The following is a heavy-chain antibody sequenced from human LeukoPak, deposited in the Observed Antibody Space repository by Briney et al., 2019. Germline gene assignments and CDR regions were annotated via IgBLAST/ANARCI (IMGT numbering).Heavy chain of an antibody. CDR2: IYYSGST. CDR3: ARGGIAVAGTNWFDP. Sequence: SETLSLTCTVSGYSISSGYYWGWIRQPPGKGLEWIGYIYYSGSTNYNPSLKSRVTISVDTSKNQFSLKLSSVTAADTAVYYCARGGIAVAGTNWFDPWGQGTLVTVSS. D-gene: IGHD6-19*01. J-gene: IGHJ5*02. V-gene: IGHV4-61*01. CDR1: GYSISSGYY.